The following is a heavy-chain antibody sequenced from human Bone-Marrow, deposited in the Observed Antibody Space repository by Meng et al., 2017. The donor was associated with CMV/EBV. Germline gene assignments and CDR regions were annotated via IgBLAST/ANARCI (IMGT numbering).Heavy chain of an antibody. CDR1: GGTFSSYA. CDR2: IIPILGIA. D-gene: IGHD5-24*01. V-gene: IGHV1-69*10. CDR3: ARDGPWGIEMATIDYFDY. Sequence: SVKVSCKASGGTFSSYAISWVRQAPGQGLEWMGGIIPILGIANYAQKFQGRVTITADKSTSTAYMELSSLRSEDTAVYYCARDGPWGIEMATIDYFDYWGQGTLVTGSS. J-gene: IGHJ4*02.